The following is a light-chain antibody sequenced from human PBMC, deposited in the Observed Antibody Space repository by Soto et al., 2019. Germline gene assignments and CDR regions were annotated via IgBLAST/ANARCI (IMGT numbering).Light chain of an antibody. CDR2: DAS. Sequence: ETVLTQSPATLSLSPVERATLSCMASQSVSSNFAWYQQKPGQAPRLLIYDASTRATGIPARFSGSGSGTEFTLTISSLQSEDFAVYYCQQYKKWPRTFGHGTKVDIK. CDR3: QQYKKWPRT. J-gene: IGKJ1*01. V-gene: IGKV3-15*01. CDR1: QSVSSN.